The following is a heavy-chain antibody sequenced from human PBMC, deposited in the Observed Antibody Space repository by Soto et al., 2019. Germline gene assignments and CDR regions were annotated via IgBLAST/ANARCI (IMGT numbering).Heavy chain of an antibody. Sequence: SETLSLPCTVSGVSISSGDYYWSWIRQPPGKGLEWNGYVYYSGSTYSNPSPKSRVIISVDTSKNQFSLKLSSVTAADTAVYYCVREWRDNYGAFYNWFDPWGLGILVTVSS. CDR2: VYYSGST. V-gene: IGHV4-30-4*01. J-gene: IGHJ5*02. CDR1: GVSISSGDYY. CDR3: VREWRDNYGAFYNWFDP. D-gene: IGHD4-17*01.